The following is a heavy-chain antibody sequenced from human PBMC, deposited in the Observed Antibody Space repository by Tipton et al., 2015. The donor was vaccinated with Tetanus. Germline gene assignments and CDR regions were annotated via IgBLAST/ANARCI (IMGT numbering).Heavy chain of an antibody. V-gene: IGHV1-2*02. CDR3: ARGARYFDWLALDY. J-gene: IGHJ4*02. D-gene: IGHD3-9*01. CDR1: GGTFTGYY. CDR2: INPNSGNT. Sequence: QVQLVQSGAEVKKPGSSVKVSCKASGGTFTGYYMHWVRQAPGQGLEWMGWINPNSGNTNYAQKLQGRVTMTTDTSTSTAYMELRSLRSDDTAVYYCARGARYFDWLALDYWGQGPLVTVSS.